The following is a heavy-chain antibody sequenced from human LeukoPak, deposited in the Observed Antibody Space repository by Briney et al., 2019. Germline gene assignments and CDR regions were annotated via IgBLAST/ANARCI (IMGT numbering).Heavy chain of an antibody. CDR2: ISSSGSTI. D-gene: IGHD3-9*01. CDR1: GFTFSDYY. Sequence: PGGSLRLSCAASGFTFSDYYMGWIRQAPGKGLEWVSYISSSGSTIYYADSVKGRFTISRDNAKNSLYLQMNSLRAEDTAVYYCAKVERRYFDWFLGNGMDVWGQGTTVTVSS. CDR3: AKVERRYFDWFLGNGMDV. V-gene: IGHV3-11*04. J-gene: IGHJ6*02.